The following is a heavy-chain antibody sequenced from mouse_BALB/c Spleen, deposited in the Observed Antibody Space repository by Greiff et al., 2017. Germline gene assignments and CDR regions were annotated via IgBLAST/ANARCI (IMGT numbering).Heavy chain of an antibody. V-gene: IGHV5-15*02. CDR2: ISNLAYSI. J-gene: IGHJ4*01. Sequence: EVQRVESGGGLVQPGGSRKLSCAASGFTFSDYGMAWVRQAPGKGPEWVAFISNLAYSIYYADTVTGRFTISRENAKNTLYLEMSSLRSEDTAMYYCARRPKFGYDGYYAMDYWGQGTSVTVSS. CDR3: ARRPKFGYDGYYAMDY. CDR1: GFTFSDYG. D-gene: IGHD2-3*01.